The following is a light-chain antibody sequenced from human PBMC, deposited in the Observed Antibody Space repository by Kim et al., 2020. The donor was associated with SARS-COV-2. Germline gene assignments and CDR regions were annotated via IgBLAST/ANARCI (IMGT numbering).Light chain of an antibody. Sequence: DIQMTQSPATLSASVGDRVTITCRASESTGSWLAWYQQKPGTAPKVLIYDTSTLESGVPSRFSGSGTGTFFTLTISSLQPGDSATSYCQQYQASPYTFGQGTKLEI. J-gene: IGKJ2*01. V-gene: IGKV1-5*01. CDR3: QQYQASPYT. CDR1: ESTGSW. CDR2: DTS.